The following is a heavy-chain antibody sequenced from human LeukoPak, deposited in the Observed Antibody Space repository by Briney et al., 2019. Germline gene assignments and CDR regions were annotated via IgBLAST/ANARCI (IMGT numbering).Heavy chain of an antibody. CDR3: AREGVASGLDY. Sequence: GGSLRLSCAASGFTISSNYMSWVRQAPGKGLEWLSVIYRDGSTYYADSVKGRFTISRDNSKNTLYLQMNSLRAEDTAVYYCAREGVASGLDYWGQGTLVIVSS. J-gene: IGHJ4*02. V-gene: IGHV3-53*01. D-gene: IGHD6-25*01. CDR2: IYRDGST. CDR1: GFTISSNY.